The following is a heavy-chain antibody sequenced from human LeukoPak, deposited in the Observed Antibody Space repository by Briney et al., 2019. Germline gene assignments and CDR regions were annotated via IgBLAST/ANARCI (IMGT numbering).Heavy chain of an antibody. CDR3: ASFARVRGVIIPDY. CDR2: IYYSRST. CDR1: GGSVSSGSYY. J-gene: IGHJ4*02. V-gene: IGHV4-61*01. Sequence: SETLSLTCTVSGGSVSSGSYYWSWIRQPPGKGLEWIGYIYYSRSTNSNPSLKSRVTISVDTSKNQFSLKLSSVTAADTAVYYCASFARVRGVIIPDYWGQGTLVTVSS. D-gene: IGHD3-10*01.